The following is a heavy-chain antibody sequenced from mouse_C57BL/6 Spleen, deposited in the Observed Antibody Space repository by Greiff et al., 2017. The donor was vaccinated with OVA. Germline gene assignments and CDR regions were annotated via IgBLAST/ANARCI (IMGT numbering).Heavy chain of an antibody. D-gene: IGHD1-1*01. CDR2: IDPSDSYT. V-gene: IGHV1-59*01. CDR3: ARRITTVVAFDY. J-gene: IGHJ2*01. Sequence: QVQLQQPGAELVRPGTSVKLSCKASGYTFTSYWMHWVKQRPGQGLEWIGVIDPSDSYTNYNQKFKGKATLTVDTSSSTAYMQLSSLTSEDSAVYYCARRITTVVAFDYWGQGTTLTVSS. CDR1: GYTFTSYW.